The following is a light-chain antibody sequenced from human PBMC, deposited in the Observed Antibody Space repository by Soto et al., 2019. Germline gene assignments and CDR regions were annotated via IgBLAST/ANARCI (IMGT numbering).Light chain of an antibody. V-gene: IGKV1-39*01. CDR3: QQSYSTPCG. CDR1: QSISSY. J-gene: IGKJ1*01. Sequence: DIQMTQSPSSLSASVGDRVTITCRASQSISSYLNWYQQKPGKAPKLLIYAASSLQSGVPSRFSGSGSGTDFTLTISSLQPEDFETYYCQQSYSTPCGFGQGTKVEIK. CDR2: AAS.